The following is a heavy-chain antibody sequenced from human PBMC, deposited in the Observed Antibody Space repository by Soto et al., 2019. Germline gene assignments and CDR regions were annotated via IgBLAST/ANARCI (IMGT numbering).Heavy chain of an antibody. J-gene: IGHJ5*02. Sequence: PSVTMCPTCTVSGASMINGGYYWSWIRQHPGKGLEWIGHIYYSGSAYYNPSLTSRVTISVDTSKNQFSLRLFSVTAADTAVYYCARAPDISVWLDPWGQGTLVTVSS. CDR3: ARAPDISVWLDP. D-gene: IGHD3-9*01. CDR1: GASMINGGYY. V-gene: IGHV4-31*03. CDR2: IYYSGSA.